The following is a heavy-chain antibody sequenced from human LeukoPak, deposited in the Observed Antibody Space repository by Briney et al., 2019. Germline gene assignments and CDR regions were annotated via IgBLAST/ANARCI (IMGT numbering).Heavy chain of an antibody. D-gene: IGHD1-1*01. V-gene: IGHV3-21*01. CDR1: GFTFSSYS. CDR3: ARKGLEPYYFDY. CDR2: ISSSSSYI. Sequence: GGSLRLSCAASGFTFSSYSMNWVRQAPGKGLEWVSSISSSSSYIYYADSVKGRFTISRDNAQNSLYLQMNSLRAEDTAVYYCARKGLEPYYFDYWGQGTLVTVSS. J-gene: IGHJ4*02.